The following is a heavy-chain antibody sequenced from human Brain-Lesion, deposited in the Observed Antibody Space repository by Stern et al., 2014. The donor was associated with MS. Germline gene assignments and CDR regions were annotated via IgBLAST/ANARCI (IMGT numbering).Heavy chain of an antibody. CDR1: TDSMSSYY. CDR3: ARATAVPGTTWFGP. J-gene: IGHJ5*02. V-gene: IGHV4-4*07. D-gene: IGHD5-24*01. CDR2: IYTSGDT. Sequence: VQLVESGPGLVKPSETLSLTCTVSTDSMSSYYWSWIRQPAGKGLEWIGRIYTSGDTNYNPSLKSRVTLSIETSKKQFSLKLRSVTAADTAVYYCARATAVPGTTWFGPWGQGTLVTVSS.